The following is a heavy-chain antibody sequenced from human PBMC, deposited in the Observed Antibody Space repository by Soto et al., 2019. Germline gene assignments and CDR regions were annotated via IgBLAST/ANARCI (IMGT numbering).Heavy chain of an antibody. CDR3: ARVRGYYDSSGFDY. Sequence: QVQLVESGGGLVKPGGSLRLSCAASGFTFRDYYMSWIRQAPGKGLEWVSYISGGGGSTTQYVDSVKGRFTISGDNAKNSLYLQMNGLSAADTAVYYCARVRGYYDSSGFDYWGQGTLVTVSS. CDR1: GFTFRDYY. J-gene: IGHJ4*02. D-gene: IGHD3-22*01. CDR2: ISGGGGSTT. V-gene: IGHV3-11*01.